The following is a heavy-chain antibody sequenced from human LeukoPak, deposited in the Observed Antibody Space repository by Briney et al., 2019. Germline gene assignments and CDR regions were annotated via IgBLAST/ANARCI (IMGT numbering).Heavy chain of an antibody. J-gene: IGHJ2*01. Sequence: KASETLSLTCAVSGESFSGYYWCWGRQPPRKGLGWVWEINHSGSTNYYPSLKSRVTISVDTSKNQFSLKLSSVTAADTAVYYCARGDGYNYGSGYWYFDLWGRGTLVTVSS. CDR3: ARGDGYNYGSGYWYFDL. CDR1: GESFSGYY. D-gene: IGHD5-24*01. CDR2: INHSGST. V-gene: IGHV4-34*01.